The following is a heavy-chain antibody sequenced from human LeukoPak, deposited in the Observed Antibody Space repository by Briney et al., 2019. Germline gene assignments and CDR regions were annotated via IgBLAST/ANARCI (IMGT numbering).Heavy chain of an antibody. CDR2: ISWNSGSI. V-gene: IGHV3-9*01. CDR1: GFTFDDYA. J-gene: IGHJ4*02. D-gene: IGHD3-22*01. Sequence: PGRSLRLSCAASGFTFDDYAMHWVRQAPGRGLEWVSGISWNSGSIGYADSVKGRFTISRDNAKNSLYLQMNSLRAEDTALYYCAKEGGYHYFDYWGQGTLVTVSS. CDR3: AKEGGYHYFDY.